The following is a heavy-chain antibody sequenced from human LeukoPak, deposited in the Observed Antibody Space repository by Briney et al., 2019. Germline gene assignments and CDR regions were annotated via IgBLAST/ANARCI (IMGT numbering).Heavy chain of an antibody. CDR1: GFTFSSYW. CDR2: IKQYGSEK. V-gene: IGHV3-7*01. CDR3: ARGGYSYGLYYFDY. J-gene: IGHJ4*02. D-gene: IGHD5-18*01. Sequence: GGSLRLSCAASGFTFSSYWMSWVRQAPGKGLEWVANIKQYGSEKYYVDSVKGRFTISRDNAKNSLYLQMNSLRAEDTAVYYCARGGYSYGLYYFDYWGQGTLVTVSS.